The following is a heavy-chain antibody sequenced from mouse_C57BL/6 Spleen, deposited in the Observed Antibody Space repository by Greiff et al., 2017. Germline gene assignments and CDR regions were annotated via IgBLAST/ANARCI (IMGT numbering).Heavy chain of an antibody. CDR2: ISSGSSTI. CDR1: GFTFSDYG. CDR3: ARKDTTVVYYYAMDY. Sequence: EVMLVESGGGLVKPGGSLKLSCAASGFTFSDYGMHWVRQAPEKGLEWVAYISSGSSTIYYADTVKGRFTISRDNAKNTLFLQMTSLRSEDTAMYYCARKDTTVVYYYAMDYWGQGTSVTVSS. J-gene: IGHJ4*01. V-gene: IGHV5-17*01. D-gene: IGHD1-1*01.